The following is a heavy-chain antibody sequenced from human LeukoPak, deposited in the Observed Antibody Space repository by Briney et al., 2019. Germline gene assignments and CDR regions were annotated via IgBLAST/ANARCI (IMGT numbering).Heavy chain of an antibody. Sequence: ASVKVSCKASGGTFSSYAISWVRQAPGQGLEWMGGSIPIFGTANYAQKFQGRVTITADESTSTAYMELSSLRSEDTAVYYCARAVVPAGTLYYYYGMDVWGKGTTVTVSS. J-gene: IGHJ6*04. CDR2: SIPIFGTA. D-gene: IGHD2-2*01. CDR3: ARAVVPAGTLYYYYGMDV. V-gene: IGHV1-69*13. CDR1: GGTFSSYA.